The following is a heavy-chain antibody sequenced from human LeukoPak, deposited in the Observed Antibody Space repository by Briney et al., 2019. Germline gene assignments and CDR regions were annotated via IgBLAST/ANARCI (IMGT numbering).Heavy chain of an antibody. CDR1: GFTFSSYA. CDR2: ISGSGGST. CDR3: AKTAVVVAASNWFDP. D-gene: IGHD2-15*01. J-gene: IGHJ5*02. V-gene: IGHV3-23*01. Sequence: GGSLRLSCTASGFTFSSYAVSWVRQAPGKGLEWVSAISGSGGSTYYADSVKGRFTISRDNSKNTLYLQMNSLRAEDTAVYYCAKTAVVVAASNWFDPWGQGTLVTVSS.